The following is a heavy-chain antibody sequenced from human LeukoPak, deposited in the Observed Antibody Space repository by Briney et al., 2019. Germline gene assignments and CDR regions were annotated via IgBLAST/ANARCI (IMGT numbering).Heavy chain of an antibody. J-gene: IGHJ6*04. CDR2: ISSSGSTI. D-gene: IGHD3-10*02. CDR3: AELGITMIGGV. Sequence: GGSLRLSCAASGFTFSSYAMSWVRQAPGKGLEWVSYISSSGSTIYYADSVKGRFTISRDNAKNSLYLQMNSLRAEDTAVYCCAELGITMIGGVWGKGTTVTISS. CDR1: GFTFSSYA. V-gene: IGHV3-48*03.